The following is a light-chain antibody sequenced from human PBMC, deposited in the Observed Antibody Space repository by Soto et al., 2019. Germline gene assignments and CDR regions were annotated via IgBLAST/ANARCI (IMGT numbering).Light chain of an antibody. CDR2: DAS. CDR1: QSVSSF. J-gene: IGKJ4*01. CDR3: QQRSDWLA. Sequence: EIVLTQSPATLSLSPGERATLSCTTSQSVSSFLAWYQQKPGQAPRLLIYDASNRATGIPARFSGSGSGTDFTLTISSLESEDFAIYCCQQRSDWLAFGGGTKVEIK. V-gene: IGKV3-11*01.